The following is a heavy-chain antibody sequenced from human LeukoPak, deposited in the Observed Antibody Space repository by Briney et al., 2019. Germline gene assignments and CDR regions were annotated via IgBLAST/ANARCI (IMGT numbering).Heavy chain of an antibody. V-gene: IGHV3-53*01. CDR1: GFTVDSNY. Sequence: GGSLRLSCAASGFTVDSNYMSWVRQAPGKGLEWVSVIYSGGSTYYADSVKGRFTISRDNSKNTVHLQMNSLRAEDTAVYYCGRDFNTAMGRNWGQGTLVTVSS. CDR3: GRDFNTAMGRN. J-gene: IGHJ4*02. D-gene: IGHD5-18*01. CDR2: IYSGGST.